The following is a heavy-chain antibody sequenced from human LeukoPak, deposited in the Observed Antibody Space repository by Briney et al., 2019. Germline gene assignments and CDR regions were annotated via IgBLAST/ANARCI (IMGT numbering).Heavy chain of an antibody. J-gene: IGHJ4*02. CDR1: GYTFTSYY. V-gene: IGHV1-46*01. CDR2: INPSGGST. CDR3: ARETGTRDAFDI. D-gene: IGHD1-1*01. Sequence: ASVKVSCKASGYTFTSYYMHWVRQAPGQGLEWMGIINPSGGSTSYAQKFQGRVTMTRDMSTSTVYMELSSLRSEDTAVYYCARETGTRDAFDIWGQGTLVTVSS.